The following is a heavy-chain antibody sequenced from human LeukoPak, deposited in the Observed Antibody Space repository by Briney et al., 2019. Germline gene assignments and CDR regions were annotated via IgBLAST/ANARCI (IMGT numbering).Heavy chain of an antibody. J-gene: IGHJ4*02. CDR2: TRNKAKSYTT. V-gene: IGHV3-72*01. CDR1: GFTLIDHS. Sequence: GVPLRLSCEASGFTLIDHSVDWVRQALGKGLQWVGRTRNKAKSYTTEYAASVKGRFTVSRDDSKNSLHLQMSSLKTEDTAVYYCARVDHERDAYNIAFWGQGTLVTVSS. D-gene: IGHD5-24*01. CDR3: ARVDHERDAYNIAF.